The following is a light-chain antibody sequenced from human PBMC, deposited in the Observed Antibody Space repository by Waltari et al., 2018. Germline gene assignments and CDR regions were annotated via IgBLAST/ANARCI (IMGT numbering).Light chain of an antibody. V-gene: IGKV2-28*01. CDR2: LGS. CDR1: QSLLHSNGYNY. CDR3: MQALQTPIT. J-gene: IGKJ5*01. Sequence: DIVMTQSPLSLPVTPGEPASISCRSSQSLLHSNGYNYLDWYLQKPGQSPQLLIYLGSNRASGAPDRFRGSGSGTDFTLKISRVEAEDVGVYYCMQALQTPITFGQGTRLEIK.